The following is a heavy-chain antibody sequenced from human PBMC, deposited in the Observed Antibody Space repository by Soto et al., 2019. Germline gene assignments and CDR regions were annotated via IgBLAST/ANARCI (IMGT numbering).Heavy chain of an antibody. D-gene: IGHD6-13*01. CDR1: GGPISSSDFY. V-gene: IGHV4-39*01. CDR3: ASLDLFIAAVI. Sequence: NPSETLSLTCTVSGGPISSSDFYWGWLRQTPGKGPEWIGSIYYSGSTYYNPSLKSRVTISVDTSKNQFSLKLSSVTAADTAVYYCASLDLFIAAVIWGQGTLVTVSS. J-gene: IGHJ4*02. CDR2: IYYSGST.